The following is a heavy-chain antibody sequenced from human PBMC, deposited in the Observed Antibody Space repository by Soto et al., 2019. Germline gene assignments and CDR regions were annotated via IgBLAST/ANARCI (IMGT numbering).Heavy chain of an antibody. V-gene: IGHV2-70*11. D-gene: IGHD5-18*01. CDR3: SRIVRLPSRYYYYYMDV. Sequence: SGPTLVKPTQTLTLTCTFSGFSLSTSGMCVSWIRQPPGKALEWLARIDWDDDQYYHTSLKTRLTSSKDTSKNQVVLTMTKMDPVDTATYYCSRIVRLPSRYYYYYMDVWGKGTTVTVSS. CDR1: GFSLSTSGMC. J-gene: IGHJ6*03. CDR2: IDWDDDQ.